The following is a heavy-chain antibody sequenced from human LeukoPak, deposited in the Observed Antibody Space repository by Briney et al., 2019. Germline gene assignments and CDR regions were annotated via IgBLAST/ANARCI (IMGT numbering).Heavy chain of an antibody. CDR2: ISYTGRT. Sequence: SETLSLTCTVSGGSIDPYYWTWIRQPPGKGLEWIGYISYTGRTKYNPSLESRVTMSVDTSKRQFSLKLTSVTATDTAVYYRARIPDISGWPFDYWGQGTLVTVSS. CDR3: ARIPDISGWPFDY. CDR1: GGSIDPYY. J-gene: IGHJ4*02. D-gene: IGHD6-19*01. V-gene: IGHV4-59*01.